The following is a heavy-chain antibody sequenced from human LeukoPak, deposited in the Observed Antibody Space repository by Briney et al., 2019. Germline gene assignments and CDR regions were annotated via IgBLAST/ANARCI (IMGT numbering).Heavy chain of an antibody. Sequence: SETLSLTCTVSGGSISSGSYYWTWIRQPAGKGLEWIGRIYTSGSTNYNPSLRSRVTISLDTSNNQFSLTVHSVTAADTAVYYCTTQLGLLAGLDSWGQGTRVTVSS. J-gene: IGHJ4*02. CDR3: TTQLGLLAGLDS. D-gene: IGHD6-19*01. V-gene: IGHV4-61*02. CDR1: GGSISSGSYY. CDR2: IYTSGST.